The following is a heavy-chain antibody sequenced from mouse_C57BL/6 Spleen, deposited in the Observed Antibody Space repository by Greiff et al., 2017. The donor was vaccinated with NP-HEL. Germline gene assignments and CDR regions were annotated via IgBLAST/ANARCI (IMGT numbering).Heavy chain of an antibody. CDR2: INPGSGGT. Sequence: QLQQSGAELVRPGTSVKVSCKASGYAFTNYLIEWVKQRPGQGLVWIGVINPGSGGTNYNEKLKGKATLTADKSSSTAYKQLSSLTSEDSAVYFCARGDGNWGFAYWGQGTLVTVSA. CDR3: ARGDGNWGFAY. CDR1: GYAFTNYL. V-gene: IGHV1-54*01. D-gene: IGHD2-1*01. J-gene: IGHJ3*01.